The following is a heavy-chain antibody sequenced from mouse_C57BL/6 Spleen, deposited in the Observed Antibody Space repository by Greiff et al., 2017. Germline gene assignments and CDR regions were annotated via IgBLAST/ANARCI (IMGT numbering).Heavy chain of an antibody. V-gene: IGHV1-15*01. CDR3: TRAESQLVYYFDY. J-gene: IGHJ2*01. D-gene: IGHD4-1*02. Sequence: QVQLQQSGAELVRPGASVTLSCKASGYTFTDYEMHWVKQTPVHGLEWIGAIDPETGGTAYNQKFKGKAILTADKSSSTAYMELRSLTSEDSAVYYCTRAESQLVYYFDYWGQGTTLTVSS. CDR1: GYTFTDYE. CDR2: IDPETGGT.